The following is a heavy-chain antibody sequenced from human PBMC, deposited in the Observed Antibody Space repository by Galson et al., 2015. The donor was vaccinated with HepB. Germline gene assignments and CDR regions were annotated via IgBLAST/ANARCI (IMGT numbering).Heavy chain of an antibody. D-gene: IGHD3-3*01. CDR2: IVPHFGTA. CDR1: GYSFSSYG. CDR3: ARSGSYDFWSGYYQGPYYFRLEA. V-gene: IGHV1-69*13. J-gene: IGHJ6*02. Sequence: SVKVSCKATGYSFSSYGINWVRRAPGQGLEWMGGIVPHFGTANSAQKFQGRVTITADESMSTVSMELGSLRSEDTAVYYCARSGSYDFWSGYYQGPYYFRLEAWGQGTTVTVSS.